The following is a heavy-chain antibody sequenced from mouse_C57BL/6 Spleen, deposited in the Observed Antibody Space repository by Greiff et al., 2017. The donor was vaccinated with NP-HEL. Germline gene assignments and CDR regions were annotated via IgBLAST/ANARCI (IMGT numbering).Heavy chain of an antibody. V-gene: IGHV1-81*01. D-gene: IGHD1-1*01. CDR2: IYPRSGNT. J-gene: IGHJ4*01. CDR1: GYTFTSYG. Sequence: VMLVESGAELARPGASVKLSCKASGYTFTSYGISWVKQRTGQGLEWIGEIYPRSGNTYYHEKFKGKATLTADKSSSTAYMELRSLTSEDSAVYFCARPDGSAEDYAMDYWGQGTSVTVSS. CDR3: ARPDGSAEDYAMDY.